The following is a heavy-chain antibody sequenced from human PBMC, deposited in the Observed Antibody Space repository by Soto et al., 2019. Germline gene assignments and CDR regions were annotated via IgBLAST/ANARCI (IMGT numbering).Heavy chain of an antibody. CDR1: GFTFSSYA. CDR3: SWLDDSLGWYDYY. CDR2: ISGSGGST. J-gene: IGHJ4*02. Sequence: PGGSLRLSCAASGFTFSSYAMSWVRQAPGKGLEWVSAISGSGGSTYYADSVKGRFTISRDNSKNTLYLQMNSLRAEDTAVYYCSWLDDSLGWYDYYCGQGTSVPVSA. D-gene: IGHD6-19*01. V-gene: IGHV3-23*01.